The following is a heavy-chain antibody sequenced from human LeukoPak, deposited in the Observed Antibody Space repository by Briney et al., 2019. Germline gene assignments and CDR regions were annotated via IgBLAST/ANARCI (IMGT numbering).Heavy chain of an antibody. CDR1: GYSFTSYW. J-gene: IGHJ4*02. D-gene: IGHD3-10*01. CDR2: TYPGDSGT. CDR3: ARLAGGSGIRTHFDY. V-gene: IGHV5-51*01. Sequence: GESLKISCKGSGYSFTSYWIGWVRQMPGKGLEWMGITYPGDSGTRYSPSFQGQVTISADKSISTAYLQWSSLKASDTAMYYCARLAGGSGIRTHFDYWGQGTLVTVSS.